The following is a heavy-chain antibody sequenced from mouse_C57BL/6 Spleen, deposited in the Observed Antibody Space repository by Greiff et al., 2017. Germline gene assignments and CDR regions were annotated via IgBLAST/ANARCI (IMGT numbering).Heavy chain of an antibody. D-gene: IGHD2-1*01. J-gene: IGHJ4*01. CDR3: AIRGGNAYAMDY. Sequence: QVQLQQPGAELVRPGSSVKLSCKASGYTFTSYWMDWVKQRPGQGLEWIGNIYPSDSETHYNQKFKDKATLTVDKSSSTAYMQLSSLTSEDSAVDYCAIRGGNAYAMDYWGQGTSVTVSS. V-gene: IGHV1-61*01. CDR2: IYPSDSET. CDR1: GYTFTSYW.